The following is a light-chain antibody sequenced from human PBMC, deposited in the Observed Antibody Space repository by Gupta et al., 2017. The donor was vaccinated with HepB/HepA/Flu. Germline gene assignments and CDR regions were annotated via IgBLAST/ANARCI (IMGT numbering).Light chain of an antibody. Sequence: DIVMTQSPHSLAVPLGERATINCKSSQSVLYSSNNKNYLAWYQQKPGQPPKLLISWASSRESGVPDRFSGSGSGTDFTLTISSLQAEDVAVYYCLQDDNAIFTFGHGTKVDIK. CDR1: QSVLYSSNNKNY. J-gene: IGKJ3*01. CDR3: LQDDNAIFT. CDR2: WAS. V-gene: IGKV4-1*01.